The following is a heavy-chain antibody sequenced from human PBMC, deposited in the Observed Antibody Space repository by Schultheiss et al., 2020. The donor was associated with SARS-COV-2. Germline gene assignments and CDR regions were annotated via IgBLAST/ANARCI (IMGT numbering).Heavy chain of an antibody. CDR2: ISGSGGST. CDR3: VKSQSGDYDPFDY. J-gene: IGHJ4*02. V-gene: IGHV3-64D*06. Sequence: GGSLRLSCAASGFTFSGSAMHWVRQAPGKGLEWVSAISGSGGSTYYADSVKGRFTISRDNSKNTLYLQMSSLRAEDTAVYYCVKSQSGDYDPFDYWGQGTLVTVSS. D-gene: IGHD4-17*01. CDR1: GFTFSGSA.